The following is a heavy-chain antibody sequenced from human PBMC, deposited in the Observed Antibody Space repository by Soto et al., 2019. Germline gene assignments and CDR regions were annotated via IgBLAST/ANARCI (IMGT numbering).Heavy chain of an antibody. J-gene: IGHJ6*02. CDR3: AISGADRWATSDIRYYYYGMDV. Sequence: QVQLVQSGAEVKKPGSSVKVSCKASGGTFSSYAISWVRQAPGQGLEWMGGIIPIFGTANYAQKFQGRVTITADESTSTAYMELSSLRSEDTAVYYCAISGADRWATSDIRYYYYGMDVWGQGTTVTVSS. D-gene: IGHD2-15*01. CDR2: IIPIFGTA. V-gene: IGHV1-69*01. CDR1: GGTFSSYA.